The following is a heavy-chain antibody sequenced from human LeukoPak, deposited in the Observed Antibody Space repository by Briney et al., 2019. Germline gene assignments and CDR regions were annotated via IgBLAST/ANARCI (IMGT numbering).Heavy chain of an antibody. J-gene: IGHJ4*02. CDR1: GLTVSSNF. CDR2: ISGSGGST. V-gene: IGHV3-23*01. D-gene: IGHD5-18*01. Sequence: PGGSLRLSCVASGLTVSSNFMSWVRQAPGKGLEWVSAISGSGGSTYYADSVKGRFTISRDNSKNTLYLQMNSLRAEDTAVYYCAREGQLWLHPVDYWGQGTLVTVSS. CDR3: AREGQLWLHPVDY.